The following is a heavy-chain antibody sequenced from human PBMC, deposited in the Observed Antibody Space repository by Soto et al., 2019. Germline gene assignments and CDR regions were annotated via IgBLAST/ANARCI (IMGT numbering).Heavy chain of an antibody. CDR1: GDSVSSNSAA. D-gene: IGHD6-13*01. CDR2: TYYRSKWYN. CDR3: ARTRTSIAAAGTGAGYYYGMVV. V-gene: IGHV6-1*01. J-gene: IGHJ6*02. Sequence: SQTLSLTCAISGDSVSSNSAAWNWIRQSPSRGLEWLGRTYYRSKWYNDYAVSVKSRITINPDTSKNQFSLQLNSVTPEDTAVYYCARTRTSIAAAGTGAGYYYGMVVWGQGTTVTVSS.